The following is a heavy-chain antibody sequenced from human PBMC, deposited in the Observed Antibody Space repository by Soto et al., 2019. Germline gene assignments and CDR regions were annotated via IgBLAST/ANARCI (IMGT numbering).Heavy chain of an antibody. Sequence: EVQLVESGGGLVQPGGSLRLSCAASGFTFSSHWMHWVRQGPGKGLVWVSRINSDASSSSYADSVKGRFTISRDNAKNTLYLQMNSLRAEDTAVYYCARDWDTSGWYDKGWFDPWGQGTLVTVSS. CDR3: ARDWDTSGWYDKGWFDP. J-gene: IGHJ5*02. D-gene: IGHD6-19*01. CDR2: INSDASSS. CDR1: GFTFSSHW. V-gene: IGHV3-74*01.